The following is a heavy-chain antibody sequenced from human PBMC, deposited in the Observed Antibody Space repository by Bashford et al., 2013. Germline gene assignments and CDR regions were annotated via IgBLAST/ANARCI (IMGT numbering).Heavy chain of an antibody. Sequence: VASVKVSCKASGYTFTRYYMHWVRQAPGQGLEWMGIINPSGGSTSYAQRFQGRVTMTRDTSTSTVYMELSSLRSEDTAVYYCARDYPFCSNGVCSNDAFDIWGPKGTMVTVSS. V-gene: IGHV1-46*01. J-gene: IGHJ3*02. CDR2: INPSGGST. CDR3: ARDYPFCSNGVCSNDAFDI. D-gene: IGHD2-8*01. CDR1: GYTFTRYY.